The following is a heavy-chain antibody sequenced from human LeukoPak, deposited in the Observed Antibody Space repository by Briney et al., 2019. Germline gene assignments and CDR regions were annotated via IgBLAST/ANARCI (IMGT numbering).Heavy chain of an antibody. Sequence: PGGSLRLSCAAYGFTFSNYAMSWVRQAPGKGLEWVSAISDSGGDTYHADSVKGRFTISRDNSKNTLYVQMNSLRAEDTAVYYCARDRDNLGYYSEYWGQGTLVTVSS. CDR2: ISDSGGDT. CDR1: GFTFSNYA. D-gene: IGHD5-24*01. J-gene: IGHJ4*02. CDR3: ARDRDNLGYYSEY. V-gene: IGHV3-23*01.